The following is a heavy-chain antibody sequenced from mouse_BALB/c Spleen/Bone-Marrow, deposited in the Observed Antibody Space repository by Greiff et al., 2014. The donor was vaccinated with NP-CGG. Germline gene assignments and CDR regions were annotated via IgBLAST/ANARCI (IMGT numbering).Heavy chain of an antibody. CDR2: ISSGGST. CDR1: GFTFSSYA. CDR3: ARWYYGSGFAY. Sequence: EVQVVESGGGLVKPGGSLKLSCAASGFTFSSYAMSWVRQTPEKRLEWIASISSGGSTYYPDSVKGRFTISRDNARNILYLQMGSLRSEDTAMYYCARWYYGSGFAYWGQGTLVTVSA. D-gene: IGHD1-1*01. V-gene: IGHV5-6-5*01. J-gene: IGHJ3*01.